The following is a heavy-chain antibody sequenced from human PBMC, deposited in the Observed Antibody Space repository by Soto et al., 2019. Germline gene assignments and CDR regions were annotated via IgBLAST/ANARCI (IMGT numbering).Heavy chain of an antibody. J-gene: IGHJ3*02. CDR2: ISYDGSNK. V-gene: IGHV3-30-3*01. D-gene: IGHD5-12*01. CDR1: GFTFSSYA. CDR3: ARELGYSGYRSSAFDI. Sequence: GGSLRLSCAASGFTFSSYAMHWVRQAPGKGLEWVAVISYDGSNKYYADSVKGRFTISRDNSKNTLYLQMNSLRAEDTAVYYCARELGYSGYRSSAFDIWGQGTMVTVSS.